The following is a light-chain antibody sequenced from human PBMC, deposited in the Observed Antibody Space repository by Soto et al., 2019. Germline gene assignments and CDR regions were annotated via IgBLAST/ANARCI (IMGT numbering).Light chain of an antibody. V-gene: IGLV2-14*03. J-gene: IGLJ1*01. Sequence: QSVLTQPASVSDSPGRSITISCTGTSSDVGGSNFVSWYQQHPSKPPKLIIYDVANRPSGVSNRFSGSKSGSPASLIISRLQTEDEADYYCVSYTSSTTYVFGTGTKVTVL. CDR2: DVA. CDR1: SSDVGGSNF. CDR3: VSYTSSTTYV.